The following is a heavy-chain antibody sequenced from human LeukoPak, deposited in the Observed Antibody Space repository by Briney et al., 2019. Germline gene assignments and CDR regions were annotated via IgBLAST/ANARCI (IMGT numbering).Heavy chain of an antibody. CDR1: GGSISSYY. D-gene: IGHD6-13*01. CDR2: IYYSGST. CDR3: ARAHIAAAGTGISVDYYYYYMDV. V-gene: IGHV4-59*12. J-gene: IGHJ6*03. Sequence: SETLSLTCTVSGGSISSYYWSWIRQPPGKGLEWIGYIYYSGSTNYNPSLKSRVTMSVDTSKNQFSLKLSSVTAADTAVYYCARAHIAAAGTGISVDYYYYYMDVSGKGTTVTISS.